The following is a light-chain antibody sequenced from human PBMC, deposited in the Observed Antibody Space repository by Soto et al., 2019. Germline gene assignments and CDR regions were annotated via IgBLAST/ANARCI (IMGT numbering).Light chain of an antibody. CDR3: QQYNDSFRYT. V-gene: IGKV1-5*03. CDR2: GAS. Sequence: DILLTQSPSTLSASVGDRVTITCRASQSISNWFARYQQKPGTAPKLLIYGASTLESGVPSRFSGSRSGTEFTLTVSSLQPDDFATYYCQQYNDSFRYTFGQGTKLEIK. J-gene: IGKJ2*01. CDR1: QSISNW.